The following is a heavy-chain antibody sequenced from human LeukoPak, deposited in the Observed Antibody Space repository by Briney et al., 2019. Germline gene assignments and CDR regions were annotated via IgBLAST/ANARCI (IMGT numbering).Heavy chain of an antibody. V-gene: IGHV1-2*02. CDR1: GYTFTGYY. CDR3: ARAGIAARRPLGY. D-gene: IGHD6-6*01. Sequence: ASVKVSCKASGYTFTGYYMHWVRQAPGQGLEWMGWINPNSGGTNYAQKFQGRVTMTRDTSISTAYMELSSLRSEDTAVYYCARAGIAARRPLGYWGQGTLVTVSS. J-gene: IGHJ4*02. CDR2: INPNSGGT.